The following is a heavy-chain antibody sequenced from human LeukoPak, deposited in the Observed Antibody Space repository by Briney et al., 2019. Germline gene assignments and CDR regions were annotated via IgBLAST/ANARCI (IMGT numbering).Heavy chain of an antibody. Sequence: SETLSLTCTVSGGSISSYYWSWIRQPPGKGLEWIGYIYYSGSTNYNPSLKSRVTISVDTSKNQFSLKLSSVTAADTAVYYCASGWYSYGYYDYWGQGTLVTVSS. V-gene: IGHV4-59*01. CDR2: IYYSGST. CDR3: ASGWYSYGYYDY. CDR1: GGSISSYY. J-gene: IGHJ4*02. D-gene: IGHD5-18*01.